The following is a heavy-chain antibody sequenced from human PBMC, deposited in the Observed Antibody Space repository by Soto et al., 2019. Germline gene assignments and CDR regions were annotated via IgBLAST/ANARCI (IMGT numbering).Heavy chain of an antibody. Sequence: QVQLQESGPGLVKPSQTLSLTCTVSGGSISSGGYYWSWIRQHPGKGLEWIGYIYYSGSTYYNPSLKRRVTRSVETSKNQFSRKLSSVTAADTAVYYCARDVITMSYDAFDIWGQGTMVTVSS. CDR2: IYYSGST. V-gene: IGHV4-31*03. J-gene: IGHJ3*02. CDR1: GGSISSGGYY. CDR3: ARDVITMSYDAFDI. D-gene: IGHD3-10*02.